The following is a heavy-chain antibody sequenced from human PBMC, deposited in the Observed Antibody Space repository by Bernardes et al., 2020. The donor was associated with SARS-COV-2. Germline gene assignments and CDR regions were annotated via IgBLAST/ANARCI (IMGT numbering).Heavy chain of an antibody. CDR2: ISYDGTTK. V-gene: IGHV3-30-3*01. D-gene: IGHD6-6*01. CDR3: AREWEEYTSSLFDY. CDR1: GFTFSNYA. Sequence: GGSLRLSCAASGFTFSNYAMHWVRQAPGKGLEWVAIISYDGTTKYNADSVKGRFTISRDNSQNTLFLQMNSLTTEDTEIYYCAREWEEYTSSLFDYWGQGTLVTVSS. J-gene: IGHJ4*02.